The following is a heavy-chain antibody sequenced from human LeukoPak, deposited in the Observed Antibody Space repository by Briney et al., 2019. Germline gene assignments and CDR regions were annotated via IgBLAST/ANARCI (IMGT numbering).Heavy chain of an antibody. J-gene: IGHJ6*01. D-gene: IGHD5-18*01. CDR2: INYSGST. Sequence: PSETLSLTCAVYGGSFSGYYWSWIRQPPGKGLEWIGEINYSGSTNYNPSLKSRVTISVDTSKNQFSLKLSSVTAADTAVYYCASYRAAMVDYYYYYGMDVWGQGTTVTVSS. V-gene: IGHV4-34*01. CDR1: GGSFSGYY. CDR3: ASYRAAMVDYYYYYGMDV.